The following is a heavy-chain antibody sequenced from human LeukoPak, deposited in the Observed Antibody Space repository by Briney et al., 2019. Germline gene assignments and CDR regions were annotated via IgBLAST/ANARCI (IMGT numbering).Heavy chain of an antibody. D-gene: IGHD3-3*01. V-gene: IGHV4-59*12. J-gene: IGHJ5*02. Sequence: TPSETLSLTCTVSGGSISSYYWSWTRQPPGEGLEWIASIYYTGSTNYNPSLKSRVTISVDTSKNQFSLKLSSVTAADTAVYYCARGSRYDFWSGYNWFDPWGQGTLVTVSS. CDR1: GGSISSYY. CDR3: ARGSRYDFWSGYNWFDP. CDR2: IYYTGST.